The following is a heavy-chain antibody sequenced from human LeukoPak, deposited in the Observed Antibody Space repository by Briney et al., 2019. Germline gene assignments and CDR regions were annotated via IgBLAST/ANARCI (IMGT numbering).Heavy chain of an antibody. V-gene: IGHV4-59*01. CDR2: IYYSGGT. CDR3: ARGTIFGVDNWFDP. CDR1: DDSIGPYY. J-gene: IGHJ5*02. D-gene: IGHD3-3*01. Sequence: SETLSLTCIVADDSIGPYYWSWIRQPPGKGLEWIGYIYYSGGTNYNPSLKSRPTISVDTSKNQFSPKLTSVTAADTAVYYCARGTIFGVDNWFDPWGQGTLVTVSS.